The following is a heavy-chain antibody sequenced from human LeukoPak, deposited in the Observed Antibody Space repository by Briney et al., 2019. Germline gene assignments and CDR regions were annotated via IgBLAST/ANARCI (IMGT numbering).Heavy chain of an antibody. Sequence: GGSLRLSCAASGFTFSTYGMHWVRQAPGKGLEWVAVIWYDGSIKYYADSVKGRFTISRDNSKNTLYLQINSLRGEDTAVYYCARGHSSGWYALRSPFDYWGQGTLVTVSS. V-gene: IGHV3-33*01. CDR1: GFTFSTYG. D-gene: IGHD6-19*01. CDR2: IWYDGSIK. J-gene: IGHJ4*02. CDR3: ARGHSSGWYALRSPFDY.